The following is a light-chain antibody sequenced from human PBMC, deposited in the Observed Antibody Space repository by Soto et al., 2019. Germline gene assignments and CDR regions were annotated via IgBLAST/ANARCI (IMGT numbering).Light chain of an antibody. CDR1: QSVSSY. V-gene: IGKV3-11*01. CDR3: QQRSNWPRT. J-gene: IGKJ1*01. CDR2: DAS. Sequence: EIVLMQSPATLSLSPGERPTLSCRASQSVSSYLAWYQQKPGQAPRLLIYDASNRATGIPARFSGSGYGTDFNLTISSLETEDFAVYYCQQRSNWPRTFGQGTKVDIK.